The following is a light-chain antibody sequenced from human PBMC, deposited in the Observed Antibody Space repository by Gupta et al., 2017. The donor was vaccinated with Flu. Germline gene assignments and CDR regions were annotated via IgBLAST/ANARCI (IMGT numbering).Light chain of an antibody. V-gene: IGKV1-39*01. J-gene: IGKJ2*01. CDR2: AAA. CDR1: HKISSY. Sequence: SSLSAAFGDSGAITCRANHKISSYLNWDHHKPGKAAKELIYAAANLQGGGRSRCSGSGSGRNCTLTIISLQPEDFAAYYCQQNYSTHPPTFGEGTKLEIK. CDR3: QQNYSTHPPT.